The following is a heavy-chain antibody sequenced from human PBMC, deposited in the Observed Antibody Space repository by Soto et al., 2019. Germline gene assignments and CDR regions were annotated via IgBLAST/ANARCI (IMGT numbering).Heavy chain of an antibody. V-gene: IGHV1-18*01. D-gene: IGHD3-3*01. CDR1: GYTFTSYG. J-gene: IGHJ6*03. CDR3: ARFPDYDFWSGYYLPGVYYYMDV. Sequence: QVQLVQSGAEVKKPGASVKVSCKASGYTFTSYGISWVRQAPGQGLEWMGWISAYKGNTNYAQKLQGRVTMTTDTSTSTAYMELRSLRSDDTAVYYCARFPDYDFWSGYYLPGVYYYMDVWGNGTTVTVSS. CDR2: ISAYKGNT.